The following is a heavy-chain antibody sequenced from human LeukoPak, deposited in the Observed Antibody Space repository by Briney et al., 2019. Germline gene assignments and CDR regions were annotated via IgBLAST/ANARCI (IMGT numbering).Heavy chain of an antibody. CDR3: ARDFVNLGIAAAGKDY. D-gene: IGHD6-13*01. J-gene: IGHJ4*02. CDR1: GGTFSSYA. V-gene: IGHV1-69*05. Sequence: SVKVSCKASGGTFSSYAISWVRQTPGQGLEWMGGIIPIFGTANYAQKFQGRVTITTDESTSTAYMELSSLRSEDTAMYYCARDFVNLGIAAAGKDYWGQGTLVTVSS. CDR2: IIPIFGTA.